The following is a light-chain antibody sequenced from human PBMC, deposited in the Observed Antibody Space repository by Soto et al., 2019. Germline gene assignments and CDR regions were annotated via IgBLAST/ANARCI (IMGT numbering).Light chain of an antibody. CDR1: SSNIGSNY. Sequence: QSVLTQPPSASGTPGQSVTISCSGRSSNIGSNYVYWYQQLPGTAPKLLMYRNNQRPSGVPDRFSGSKSGTSASLAISGLQSEDEADYYCAAWDDSLNAFYVFGTGTKLTVL. CDR3: AAWDDSLNAFYV. V-gene: IGLV1-47*01. CDR2: RNN. J-gene: IGLJ1*01.